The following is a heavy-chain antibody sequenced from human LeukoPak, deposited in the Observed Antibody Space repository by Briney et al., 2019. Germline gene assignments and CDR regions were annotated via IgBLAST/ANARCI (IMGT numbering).Heavy chain of an antibody. J-gene: IGHJ3*02. D-gene: IGHD1-26*01. Sequence: GRSLRLSRAASGFTFSSYGMHWVRQAPGKGLEWVAVIWYDGSIKYYADSVKGRFTISRDNPKNTLYLQMNSLRAEDTAVYYCARVGSGSYFLDGFDIWGQGTMVTVSS. V-gene: IGHV3-33*01. CDR2: IWYDGSIK. CDR1: GFTFSSYG. CDR3: ARVGSGSYFLDGFDI.